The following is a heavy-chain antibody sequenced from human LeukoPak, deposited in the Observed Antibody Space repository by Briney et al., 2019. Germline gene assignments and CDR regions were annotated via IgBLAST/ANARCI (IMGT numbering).Heavy chain of an antibody. CDR2: ISGSSSFI. Sequence: GGSLRLSCAASGFXFSSYSMNWVRQAPGKGLEWVSSISGSSSFIYYADSVKGRFTISRDNAKNSLYLQMNSLRGEDTAVYYCARGGSTSSSSHFHHWGQGTLVTVSS. CDR1: GFXFSSYS. CDR3: ARGGSTSSSSHFHH. D-gene: IGHD6-6*01. V-gene: IGHV3-21*01. J-gene: IGHJ1*01.